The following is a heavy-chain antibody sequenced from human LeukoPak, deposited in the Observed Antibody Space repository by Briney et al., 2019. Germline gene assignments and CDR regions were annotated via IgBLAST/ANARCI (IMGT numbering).Heavy chain of an antibody. CDR1: GGSISSYY. CDR3: ARVPYYYDSSGYYP. D-gene: IGHD3-22*01. CDR2: IYYSGST. J-gene: IGHJ5*02. Sequence: SETLSLTCTASGGSISSYYWSWIRQPPGKGLEWIGYIYYSGSTNYNPSLKSRVTISVDTSKNQFSLKLSSVTAAGTAVYYCARVPYYYDSSGYYPWGQGTLVTVSS. V-gene: IGHV4-59*01.